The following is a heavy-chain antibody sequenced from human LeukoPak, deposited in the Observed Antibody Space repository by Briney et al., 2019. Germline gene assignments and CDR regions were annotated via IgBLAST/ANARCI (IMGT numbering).Heavy chain of an antibody. V-gene: IGHV4-61*10. CDR3: ANSIAAAGKYFQH. J-gene: IGHJ1*01. CDR2: LYYSGNT. CDR1: GGSVSSGGYS. Sequence: PSETLSLTCTVSGGSVSSGGYSWNWIRQPAGKGLEWIGHLYYSGNTNYNPSLKSRVTISVDTSKNQFSLKLSSVTAADTAVYYCANSIAAAGKYFQHWGQGTLVTVSS. D-gene: IGHD6-13*01.